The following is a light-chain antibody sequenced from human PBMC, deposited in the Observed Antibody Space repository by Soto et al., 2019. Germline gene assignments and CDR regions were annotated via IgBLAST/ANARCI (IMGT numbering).Light chain of an antibody. Sequence: QLVLTQSPSASASLGTSVKLTCTLSSGHSSYAIAWHQQQPEKGPRYLMKLNSDGSHSKGDGIPDRFSGSSSGAERYLTISSLQSEDEADYYCQTWGSGTVVSGGGTKLTVL. CDR1: SGHSSYA. CDR3: QTWGSGTVV. J-gene: IGLJ2*01. CDR2: LNSDGSH. V-gene: IGLV4-69*01.